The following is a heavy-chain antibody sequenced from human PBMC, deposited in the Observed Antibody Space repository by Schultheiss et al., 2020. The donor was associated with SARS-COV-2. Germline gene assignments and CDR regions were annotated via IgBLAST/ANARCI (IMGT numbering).Heavy chain of an antibody. CDR3: ARSATTVTTFSWFDP. V-gene: IGHV3-7*01. CDR1: GFTFSSYW. J-gene: IGHJ5*02. Sequence: GGSLRLSCAASGFTFSSYWMSWVRQAPGKGLEWVANIKQDGSEKYYADSVKGRFTISRDNSKNTLYLQMNSLRAEDTAVYYCARSATTVTTFSWFDPWGQGTLVTVSS. CDR2: IKQDGSEK. D-gene: IGHD4-17*01.